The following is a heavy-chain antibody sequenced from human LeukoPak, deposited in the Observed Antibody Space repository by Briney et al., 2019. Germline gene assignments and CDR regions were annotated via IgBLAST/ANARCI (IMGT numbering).Heavy chain of an antibody. CDR3: AKESSYSYGQRGYFDY. Sequence: PGGSLRLSCAASGFTFSSYAMSWVRQAPGKGLEWVSAVSGSGGSTYYADSVKGRFTISRDNSKNTLYLQMNSLRAEDTAVYYCAKESSYSYGQRGYFDYWGQGTLVTVSS. J-gene: IGHJ4*02. CDR2: VSGSGGST. CDR1: GFTFSSYA. V-gene: IGHV3-23*01. D-gene: IGHD5-18*01.